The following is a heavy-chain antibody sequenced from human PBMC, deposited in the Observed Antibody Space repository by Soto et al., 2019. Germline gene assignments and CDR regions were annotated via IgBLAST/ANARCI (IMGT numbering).Heavy chain of an antibody. CDR2: INPNSGGT. CDR1: GYTFTGYY. V-gene: IGHV1-2*02. Sequence: ASVKFSCKASGYTFTGYYMHWVRQAPGQGLEWMGWINPNSGGTNYAQKFQGRVTMTRDTSISTAYMVLSRLRSDDTAVYYCARGVVVVVAVTDYSYGMDVWGQGTKVTVSS. D-gene: IGHD2-15*01. J-gene: IGHJ6*02. CDR3: ARGVVVVVAVTDYSYGMDV.